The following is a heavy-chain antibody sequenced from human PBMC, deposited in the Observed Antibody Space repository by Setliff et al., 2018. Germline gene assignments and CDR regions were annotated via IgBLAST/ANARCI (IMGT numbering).Heavy chain of an antibody. V-gene: IGHV1-69*05. J-gene: IGHJ6*03. CDR3: AREGVDSRSSTDYRYYMDV. CDR1: GGTFKNYG. CDR2: IIPIFGTT. Sequence: SVKVSCTASGGTFKNYGISWVRQAPGQGLEWMGGIIPIFGTTNYAQKFQGRATIITDESTSTAYMELSSLRSEDTAVYYCAREGVDSRSSTDYRYYMDVWGKGTTVTVSS. D-gene: IGHD6-6*01.